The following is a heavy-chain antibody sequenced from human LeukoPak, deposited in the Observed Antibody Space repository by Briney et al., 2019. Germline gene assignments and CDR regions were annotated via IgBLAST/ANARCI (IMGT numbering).Heavy chain of an antibody. CDR1: GGSLSSYY. CDR2: IYYSGST. V-gene: IGHV4-59*01. J-gene: IGHJ4*02. Sequence: SQTLSLTCTVSGGSLSSYYCSWVRQPPGKGLEWIGYIYYSGSTNYNPSLKSRVTISVDTSKNQFSLKLSSVTAADTAVYYCARVRMVRGVMGFDYWGQGTLVTVSS. D-gene: IGHD3-10*01. CDR3: ARVRMVRGVMGFDY.